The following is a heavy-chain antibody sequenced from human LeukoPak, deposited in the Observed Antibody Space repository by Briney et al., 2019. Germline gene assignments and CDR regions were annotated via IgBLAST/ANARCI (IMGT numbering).Heavy chain of an antibody. CDR3: ARGRNSGSFIIDY. V-gene: IGHV3-30*04. J-gene: IGHJ4*02. CDR2: ISSDGTTE. CDR1: GFTFASYA. D-gene: IGHD3-10*01. Sequence: GRSLRLSCAGSGFTFASYAVHWVRQAPDKRLEWVAFISSDGTTEHYRDSVKGRFCLSRDNSKNTVSLQMNSLGTEDTAVYYCARGRNSGSFIIDYWGQGTLVTVSS.